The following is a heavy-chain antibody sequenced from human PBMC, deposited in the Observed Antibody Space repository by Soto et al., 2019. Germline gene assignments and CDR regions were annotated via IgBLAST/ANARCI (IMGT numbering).Heavy chain of an antibody. CDR3: ARGVITMVRGVITHYYYYGMDV. V-gene: IGHV1-18*04. J-gene: IGHJ6*02. CDR2: ISAYNGNT. Sequence: GASVKVSCKASGYTFTSYGISWVRQAPGQGLEWMGWISAYNGNTNYAQKLQGRVTMTTDTSTSTAYMELRSLRSDDTAVYYCARGVITMVRGVITHYYYYGMDVWGQGTTVTVSS. D-gene: IGHD3-10*01. CDR1: GYTFTSYG.